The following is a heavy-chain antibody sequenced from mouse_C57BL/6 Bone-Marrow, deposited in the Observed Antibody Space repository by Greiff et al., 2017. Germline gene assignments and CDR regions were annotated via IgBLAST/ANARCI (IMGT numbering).Heavy chain of an antibody. CDR1: GYTFTSYW. CDR2: IDPSDSYT. J-gene: IGHJ1*03. Sequence: VQLQQSGAELVMPGASVKLSCKASGYTFTSYWMHWVKQRPGQGLEWIGEIDPSDSYTNYNQKFKGKSTLTVDKSSSTAYMQLSSLTSEDSAVXYCANDGYFWYFDVWGTGTTVTVSS. CDR3: ANDGYFWYFDV. V-gene: IGHV1-69*01. D-gene: IGHD2-3*01.